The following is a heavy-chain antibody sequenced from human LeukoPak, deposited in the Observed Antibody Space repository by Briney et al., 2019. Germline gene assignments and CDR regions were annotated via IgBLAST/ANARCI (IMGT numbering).Heavy chain of an antibody. CDR1: GGTFSSYA. Sequence: SVKVSCKASGGTFSSYAISWVRQAPGQGLEWMGRIIPILGIANYAQKFQGRVTITADKSTSTAYMELSSLRSEYTDVDYCAGPGDATGYYYYGMDVWGQGTTVTVSS. D-gene: IGHD2-21*01. J-gene: IGHJ6*02. CDR3: AGPGDATGYYYYGMDV. CDR2: IIPILGIA. V-gene: IGHV1-69*04.